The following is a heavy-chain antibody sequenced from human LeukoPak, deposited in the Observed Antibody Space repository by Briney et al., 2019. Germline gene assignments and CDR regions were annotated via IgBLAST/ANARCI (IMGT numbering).Heavy chain of an antibody. CDR1: GFTFSSYS. V-gene: IGHV3-48*02. CDR2: ISSSGSTI. Sequence: GGSLRLSCAASGFTFSSYSMNWVRQAPGKGLEWVSFISSSGSTIYYADSVKGRFTISRDNAKNSLYLQMSSLRDEDTAVYYCARDGSRYCSSTSCVYDYWGQGTLVTVSS. J-gene: IGHJ4*02. D-gene: IGHD2-2*01. CDR3: ARDGSRYCSSTSCVYDY.